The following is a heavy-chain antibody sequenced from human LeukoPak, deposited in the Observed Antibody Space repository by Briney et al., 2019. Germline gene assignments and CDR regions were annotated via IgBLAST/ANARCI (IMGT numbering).Heavy chain of an antibody. V-gene: IGHV3-7*01. CDR3: TRSLDY. Sequence: GGSLRLSCVASGFTFSSYWMTWVRQAPGKGLEWVANIDEDGSEKYYVDSVKGRFTISRDNAKNSLYLQMNSLRAEDTATYYCTRSLDYWGQGIQVTVSS. J-gene: IGHJ4*02. CDR1: GFTFSSYW. CDR2: IDEDGSEK.